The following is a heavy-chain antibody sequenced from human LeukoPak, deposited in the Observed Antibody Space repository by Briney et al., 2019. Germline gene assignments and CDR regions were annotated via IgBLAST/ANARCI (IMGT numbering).Heavy chain of an antibody. CDR3: AELGITMIGGV. CDR2: LSASGVGT. CDR1: GFTFTSFG. V-gene: IGHV3-23*01. J-gene: IGHJ6*04. Sequence: PGGSLRLSCAASGFTFTSFGMSWVRQAPGKGLEWVSALSASGVGTYYADSVKGRFTISRDNAKNSLYLQMNSLRAEDTAVYYCAELGITMIGGVWGKGTTVTISS. D-gene: IGHD3-10*02.